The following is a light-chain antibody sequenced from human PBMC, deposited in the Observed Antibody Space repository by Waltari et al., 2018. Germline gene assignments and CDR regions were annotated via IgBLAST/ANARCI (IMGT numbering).Light chain of an antibody. V-gene: IGLV3-1*01. CDR1: KLWEQY. Sequence: SYVLTQPPSVSVSPGQTASISCSGDKLWEQYVSWYQQKPGQSPVLVIFQDTKPPSGMPERFSGSTSGNTATLTISGTQPMDEADYYCLVWDTSSYVFGTGTKVTVL. J-gene: IGLJ1*01. CDR2: QDT. CDR3: LVWDTSSYV.